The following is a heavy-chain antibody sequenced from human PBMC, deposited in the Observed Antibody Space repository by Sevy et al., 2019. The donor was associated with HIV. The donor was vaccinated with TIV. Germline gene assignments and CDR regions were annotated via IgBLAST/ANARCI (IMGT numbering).Heavy chain of an antibody. V-gene: IGHV3-30*02. Sequence: GGSLRLSCVASKFLFRSNGFHWVRQPPGKGLEWLSYINFDGSDRKYADSVKGRFTVSRDNSKNTLYLQMNSLRAEDTAVYYCAKDLRVVIPAAMQPADLWGQGTLVTVSS. CDR1: KFLFRSNG. CDR3: AKDLRVVIPAAMQPADL. CDR2: INFDGSDR. D-gene: IGHD2-2*01. J-gene: IGHJ5*02.